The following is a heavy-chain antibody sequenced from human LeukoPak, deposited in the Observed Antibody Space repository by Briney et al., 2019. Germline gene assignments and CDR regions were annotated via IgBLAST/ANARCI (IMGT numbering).Heavy chain of an antibody. V-gene: IGHV1-2*02. CDR3: ARDPDMFNYGLVIWFDP. Sequence: ASVKVSCKASGDTFTGYYMHWVRQAPGQGLVWMGWINSNSGGTNYAQKFQGRVTMTRDTSISTAYMELSRLRSDDTAVYYCARDPDMFNYGLVIWFDPWRQGNLATVSS. CDR1: GDTFTGYY. CDR2: INSNSGGT. D-gene: IGHD3/OR15-3a*01. J-gene: IGHJ5*02.